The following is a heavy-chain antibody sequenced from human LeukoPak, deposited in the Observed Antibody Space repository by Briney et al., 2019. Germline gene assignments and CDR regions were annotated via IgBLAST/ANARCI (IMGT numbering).Heavy chain of an antibody. D-gene: IGHD2-2*01. CDR2: IYYSGST. Sequence: SETLSLTCTVSGGSVSSGSYYWSWIRQPPGKGLEWIGYIYYSGSTNYNPSLKSRVTISVDTSKNQFSLKLSSVTAADTAVYYCAKDRIVVPAAAVYYGMDVWGQGTTVTVSS. CDR1: GGSVSSGSYY. CDR3: AKDRIVVPAAAVYYGMDV. J-gene: IGHJ6*02. V-gene: IGHV4-61*01.